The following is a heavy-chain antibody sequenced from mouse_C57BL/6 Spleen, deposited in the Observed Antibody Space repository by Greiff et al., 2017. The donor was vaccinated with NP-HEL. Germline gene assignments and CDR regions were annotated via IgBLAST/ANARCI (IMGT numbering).Heavy chain of an antibody. D-gene: IGHD1-1*01. CDR2: IDPSDSYT. V-gene: IGHV1-59*01. Sequence: VQLQQPGAELVRPGTSVKLSCKASGYTFTSYWMHWVKQRPGQGLEWIGVIDPSDSYTNYNQKFKGKATLTVDTSSSTAYMQLSSLTSEDSAVYYCARLDYYGSSYGYFDVWGTGTTVTVSS. J-gene: IGHJ1*03. CDR3: ARLDYYGSSYGYFDV. CDR1: GYTFTSYW.